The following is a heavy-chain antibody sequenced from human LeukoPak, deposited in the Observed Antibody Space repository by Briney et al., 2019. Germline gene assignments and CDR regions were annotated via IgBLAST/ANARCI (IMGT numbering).Heavy chain of an antibody. Sequence: GGSLRLSCAASGFTFSSYAMSGVRQAPGKGLEWVSAISGSGGSTYYADSVKGRFTISRDNSKNTLYLQMNSLRAEDTAVYYCAKGITMVRGVISSESNFDYWGQGTLATVSS. CDR1: GFTFSSYA. J-gene: IGHJ4*02. V-gene: IGHV3-23*01. CDR2: ISGSGGST. CDR3: AKGITMVRGVISSESNFDY. D-gene: IGHD3-10*01.